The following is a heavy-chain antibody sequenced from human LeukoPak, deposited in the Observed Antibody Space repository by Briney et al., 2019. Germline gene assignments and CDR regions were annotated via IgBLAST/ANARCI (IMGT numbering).Heavy chain of an antibody. D-gene: IGHD6-19*01. Sequence: SETLSLTCAVYGGSFSGYYWSWIRQPPGKGLEWIGEINHSGSTNYNPSLKSRVTISVDTSKNQFSLKLSSVTAADTAVYYCARALLLRAVAAPGYFQHWGQGTLVTVSS. CDR3: ARALLLRAVAAPGYFQH. CDR2: INHSGST. J-gene: IGHJ1*01. V-gene: IGHV4-34*01. CDR1: GGSFSGYY.